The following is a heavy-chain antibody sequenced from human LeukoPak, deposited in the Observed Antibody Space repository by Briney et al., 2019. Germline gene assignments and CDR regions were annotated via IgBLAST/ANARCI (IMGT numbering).Heavy chain of an antibody. V-gene: IGHV4-39*07. CDR3: VRESRIMTTVRYWFDP. J-gene: IGHJ5*02. Sequence: SETLSLTCTVSGGTMRTTTYHWGWIRQPPGKGLEWIGSIYYNGGTYYNPSLKSRVTISLDTSNSQFSVKLNSVTAADTAVYYCVRESRIMTTVRYWFDPWGQGTLVTVSS. D-gene: IGHD1-1*01. CDR2: IYYNGGT. CDR1: GGTMRTTTYH.